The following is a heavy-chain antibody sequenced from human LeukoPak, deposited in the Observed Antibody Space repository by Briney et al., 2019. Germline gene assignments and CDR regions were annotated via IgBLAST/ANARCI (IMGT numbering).Heavy chain of an antibody. V-gene: IGHV3-30*18. CDR2: ISYDGSNK. D-gene: IGHD6-13*01. Sequence: GRSLRLSCAASGFTFSSYGMHWVRQAPGKGLGWVAVISYDGSNKYSADSVKGRFTISRDNSKNTLYLQMNSLRAEDTAVYYCAKSGIAAAGTKRGYFDYWGQGTLVTVSS. CDR3: AKSGIAAAGTKRGYFDY. J-gene: IGHJ4*02. CDR1: GFTFSSYG.